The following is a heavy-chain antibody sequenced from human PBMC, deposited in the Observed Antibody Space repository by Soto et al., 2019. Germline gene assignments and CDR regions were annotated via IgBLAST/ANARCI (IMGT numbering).Heavy chain of an antibody. D-gene: IGHD6-13*01. CDR2: IYYSGST. CDR3: ARGSSSWYPNYFDY. CDR1: GGSVSSGSYY. Sequence: ASETLSLTCTVSGGSVSSGSYYWSWIRQPPGKGLEWIGYIYYSGSTNYNPSLKSRVTISVDTSKNQFSLKLSSVTAADTAVYYCARGSSSWYPNYFDYWGQGTLVTVS. J-gene: IGHJ4*02. V-gene: IGHV4-61*01.